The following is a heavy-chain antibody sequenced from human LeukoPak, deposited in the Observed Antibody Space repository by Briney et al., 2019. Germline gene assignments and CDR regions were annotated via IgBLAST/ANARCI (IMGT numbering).Heavy chain of an antibody. CDR1: GYTFTGYY. CDR3: AGEGGLNSSSWYVRSPPFDY. J-gene: IGHJ4*02. D-gene: IGHD6-13*01. Sequence: RASVKVSCKASGYTFTGYYMHWVRQAPGQGLEWMGWINPNSGGTNYAQKFQGRVTMTRDTSISTAYMELSRLRSDDTAVYYCAGEGGLNSSSWYVRSPPFDYWGQGTLVTVSS. V-gene: IGHV1-2*02. CDR2: INPNSGGT.